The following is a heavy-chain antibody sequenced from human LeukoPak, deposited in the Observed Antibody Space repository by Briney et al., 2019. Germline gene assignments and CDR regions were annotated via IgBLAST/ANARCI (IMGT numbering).Heavy chain of an antibody. D-gene: IGHD1-1*01. J-gene: IGHJ4*02. CDR3: ARRATGTREYYFDY. CDR1: GGSISSGGYS. V-gene: IGHV4-30-2*01. Sequence: SETLSLTCAVSGGSISSGGYSWSWIRQPPGKGLEWIGYIYHSGSTCYNPSLKSRVTISVDRSKNQFSLKLSSVTAADTAVYYCARRATGTREYYFDYWGQGTLVTVSS. CDR2: IYHSGST.